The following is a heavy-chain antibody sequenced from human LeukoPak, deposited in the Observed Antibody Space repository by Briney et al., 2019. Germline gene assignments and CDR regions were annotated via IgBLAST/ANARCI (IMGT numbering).Heavy chain of an antibody. CDR2: INPNSGGT. V-gene: IGHV1-2*02. D-gene: IGHD6-19*01. CDR1: GYTFAGYY. Sequence: ASVKVSCKTSGYTFAGYYMHWVRQAPGQGLEWMGWINPNSGGTNYAQKFQGRVTMTRDTSISTAYMELTRLRSDDTAGYYCARYSSGWYFDLWGRGTLVTVSS. J-gene: IGHJ2*01. CDR3: ARYSSGWYFDL.